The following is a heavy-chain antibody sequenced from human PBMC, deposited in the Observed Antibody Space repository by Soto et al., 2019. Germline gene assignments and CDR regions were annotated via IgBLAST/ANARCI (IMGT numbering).Heavy chain of an antibody. D-gene: IGHD3-10*01. CDR2: ISYDGSNA. V-gene: IGHV3-30*04. CDR3: ARDGGGFGELLLNSYDAFDL. CDR1: GFSFSTYA. J-gene: IGHJ3*01. Sequence: GGSLRLSCTASGFSFSTYAMYWVRQAPGKGLEWVAIISYDGSNAQYADSVKGRFTVARDNSKNTPYLQMHSLTAEDTAVYYCARDGGGFGELLLNSYDAFDLWGQGKLVTVSS.